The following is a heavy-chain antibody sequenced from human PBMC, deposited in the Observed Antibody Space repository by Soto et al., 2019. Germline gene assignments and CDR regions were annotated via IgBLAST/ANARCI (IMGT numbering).Heavy chain of an antibody. CDR2: IYTSVST. J-gene: IGHJ5*01. V-gene: IGHV4-4*07. D-gene: IGHD6-19*01. CDR1: GAFISGYY. Sequence: SETLSLTWIVSGAFISGYYWSWIRQPAGKGLEWIGRIYTSVSTKYSPSLKSRATMSVDTSKKQFSLKLNSVTAADTAVYYCARESGVAGTDNWFDSWGQGTPVRVSS. CDR3: ARESGVAGTDNWFDS.